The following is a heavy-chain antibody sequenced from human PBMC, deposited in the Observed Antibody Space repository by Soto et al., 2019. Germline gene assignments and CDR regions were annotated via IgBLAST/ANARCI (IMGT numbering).Heavy chain of an antibody. V-gene: IGHV1-3*01. CDR2: INAGNGNT. CDR1: GYTFTSYA. J-gene: IGHJ3*02. Sequence: GASVKVSCKASGYTFTSYAMHWVRQAPGQRLEWMGWINAGNGNTKYSQKFQGRVTITRDTSASTAYMELSSLRSEDTVVYYCARDCGYSYGRIDAFYIWGRGTMVTVSS. CDR3: ARDCGYSYGRIDAFYI. D-gene: IGHD5-18*01.